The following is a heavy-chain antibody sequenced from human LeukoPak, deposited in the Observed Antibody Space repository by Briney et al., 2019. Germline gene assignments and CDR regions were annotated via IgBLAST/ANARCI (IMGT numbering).Heavy chain of an antibody. J-gene: IGHJ4*02. CDR1: GGSISSYY. CDR3: ARGRDYDILTGLRD. V-gene: IGHV4-59*12. CDR2: IYYSGST. Sequence: SETLSLTCTVSGGSISSYYWSWIRQPPGKGLEWIGYIYYSGSTNYNPSLKSRVTISVDTSKNQLSLKLSSVTAADTAVYYCARGRDYDILTGLRDWGQGTLVTVSS. D-gene: IGHD3-9*01.